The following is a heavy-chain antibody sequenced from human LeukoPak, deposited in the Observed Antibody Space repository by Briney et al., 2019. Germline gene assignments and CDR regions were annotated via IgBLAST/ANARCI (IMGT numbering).Heavy chain of an antibody. Sequence: SETLSLTCAVYGGSFSGYYWSWIRQPPGKGLEWIGEINHGGSTNYNPSLKSRVTISVDTSKNQFSLKLSSVTAADTAVYYCARSRPVTDCSGGSCYTGGSDYWGQGTLVTVSS. J-gene: IGHJ4*02. CDR1: GGSFSGYY. V-gene: IGHV4-34*01. CDR3: ARSRPVTDCSGGSCYTGGSDY. D-gene: IGHD2-15*01. CDR2: INHGGST.